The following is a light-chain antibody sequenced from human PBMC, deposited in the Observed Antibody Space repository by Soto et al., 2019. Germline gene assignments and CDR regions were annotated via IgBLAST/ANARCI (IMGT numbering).Light chain of an antibody. CDR2: GAS. V-gene: IGKV3-20*01. Sequence: EIVLTQSPGTLSLSPGERATLSCRASQSVSSSHLAWYQQTPGQAPRLLIYGASSRATGIPDRFSGSGSGTDFTLTISRLEPEDFAVYYCHQYVSSWTFGQGTKVDIK. J-gene: IGKJ1*01. CDR1: QSVSSSH. CDR3: HQYVSSWT.